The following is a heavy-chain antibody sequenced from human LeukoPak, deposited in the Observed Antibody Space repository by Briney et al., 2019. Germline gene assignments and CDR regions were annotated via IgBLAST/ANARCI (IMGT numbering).Heavy chain of an antibody. CDR1: GFTFSSYG. Sequence: GGSLRLSCAASGFTFSSYGMHWVRQAPGKGLEWVAVISYDGSNKYYADSVKGRFTISRDNSKNTLYLQMNSLRAEDTAVYYCAKLGGPSSWNFDYWGQGTLVTVSS. D-gene: IGHD6-13*01. J-gene: IGHJ4*02. CDR3: AKLGGPSSWNFDY. V-gene: IGHV3-30*18. CDR2: ISYDGSNK.